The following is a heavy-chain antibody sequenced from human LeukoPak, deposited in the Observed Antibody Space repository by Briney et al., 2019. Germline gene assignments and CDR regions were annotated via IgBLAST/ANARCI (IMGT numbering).Heavy chain of an antibody. CDR3: AKDLERHIVVVTASAVDY. CDR1: GYTFTSYA. D-gene: IGHD2-21*02. J-gene: IGHJ4*02. CDR2: INAGSGNT. Sequence: ASVKVSCKASGYTFTSYAMHWVRQAPGQRLEWMGWINAGSGNTKYSQKLQGRVTITRDTSASTAYMELSSLRSEDTAVYYCAKDLERHIVVVTASAVDYWGQGTLVTVSS. V-gene: IGHV1-3*01.